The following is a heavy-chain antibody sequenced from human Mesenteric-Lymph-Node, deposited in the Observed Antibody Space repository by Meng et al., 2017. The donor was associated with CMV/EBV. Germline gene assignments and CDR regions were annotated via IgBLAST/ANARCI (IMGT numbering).Heavy chain of an antibody. CDR3: ARGLSYHGMDV. CDR1: GFTFSSYE. Sequence: GESLKISCAASGFTFSSYEMNWVRQAPGKGLEWVSSISSSSSYIYYADSVKGRFTISRDNAKNSLYLQMNSLRVEDTAVYYCARGLSYHGMDVWGQGTTVTVSS. CDR2: ISSSSSYI. D-gene: IGHD2-21*01. J-gene: IGHJ6*02. V-gene: IGHV3-21*01.